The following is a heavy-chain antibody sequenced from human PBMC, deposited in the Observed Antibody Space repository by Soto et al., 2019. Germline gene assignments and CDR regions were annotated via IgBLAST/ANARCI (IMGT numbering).Heavy chain of an antibody. V-gene: IGHV4-31*03. CDR3: ASQATGWYPDY. CDR2: IYDSGST. CDR1: GGSISSGGYY. J-gene: IGHJ4*02. D-gene: IGHD6-19*01. Sequence: PSETLSLTCTVSGGSISSGGYYWSWIRQHPGKGLEWIGYIYDSGSTYYNPSLKSRVIISVDPSKNQFSLKLSSVTAADTAVYYCASQATGWYPDYWGQGTLVTVSS.